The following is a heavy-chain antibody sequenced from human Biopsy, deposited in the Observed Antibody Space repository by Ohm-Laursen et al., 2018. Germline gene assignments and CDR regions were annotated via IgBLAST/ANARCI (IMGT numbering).Heavy chain of an antibody. J-gene: IGHJ4*02. CDR3: ARDGEAKYCKHGVCPSDF. Sequence: GSLRLSCSASGFTFSGFSMNWVRQAPGKRLEWVSSISASGNHIYYTDSVKGRFTVSRDNGKNSVYLQMNSLRVEDTAVYYCARDGEAKYCKHGVCPSDFWGQGTLVTVSS. D-gene: IGHD2-8*01. CDR1: GFTFSGFS. CDR2: ISASGNHI. V-gene: IGHV3-21*01.